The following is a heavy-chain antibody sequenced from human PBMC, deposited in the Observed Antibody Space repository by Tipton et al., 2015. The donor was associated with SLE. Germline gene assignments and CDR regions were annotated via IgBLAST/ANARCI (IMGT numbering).Heavy chain of an antibody. D-gene: IGHD1-26*01. CDR3: ARGGGSYYDY. Sequence: GLVKPSETLSLICTVSGGSISSHYWSWIRQPPGEGLEWIGYIYSSGTANYNPSIKSRITLSLDTSKNQFSLRVNSATAADTAVYYCARGGGSYYDYWGQGTLVTVSS. J-gene: IGHJ4*02. CDR2: IYSSGTA. V-gene: IGHV4-4*08. CDR1: GGSISSHY.